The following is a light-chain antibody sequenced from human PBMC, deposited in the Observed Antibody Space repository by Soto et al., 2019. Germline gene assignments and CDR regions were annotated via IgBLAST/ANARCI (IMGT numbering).Light chain of an antibody. V-gene: IGKV1-27*01. CDR3: QNYNWPPFT. J-gene: IGKJ3*01. CDR1: QGIANY. CDR2: AAS. Sequence: DIQMTQSPSSLAASVGDRVTISCRASQGIANYLAWYQQKPGKAPKLLIYAASTLQSGVSSRFTGGGSGTDFSLTISSLQPEDVATYFCQNYNWPPFTLGPGTKVEIK.